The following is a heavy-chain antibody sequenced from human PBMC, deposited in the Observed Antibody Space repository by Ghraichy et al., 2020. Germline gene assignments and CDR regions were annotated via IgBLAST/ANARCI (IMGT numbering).Heavy chain of an antibody. V-gene: IGHV3-74*01. J-gene: IGHJ6*02. D-gene: IGHD3-3*01. CDR3: ARGQGRGYYGKYYYGMDV. CDR1: GFTFSSYW. Sequence: GGSLRLSCAASGFTFSSYWMHWVRQAPGKGLVWVSRINSDGSSTSYADSVKGRFTISRDNAKNTLYLQMNSLRAEDTAVYYCARGQGRGYYGKYYYGMDVWGQGTTVTVSS. CDR2: INSDGSST.